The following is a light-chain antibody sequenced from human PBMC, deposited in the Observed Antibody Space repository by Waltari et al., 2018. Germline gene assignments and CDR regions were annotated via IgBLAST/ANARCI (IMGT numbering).Light chain of an antibody. CDR1: QSISNY. J-gene: IGKJ2*01. CDR2: KAS. Sequence: DIQMTKSPSSLSASVGDRVTITCRASQSISNYLAWYQQKPGKAPILLIYKASILKSGVSSRFSGSGSGTQFTLTISSLQPGDFATYYCQQYNTYSSFGQGTKLEIK. CDR3: QQYNTYSS. V-gene: IGKV1-5*03.